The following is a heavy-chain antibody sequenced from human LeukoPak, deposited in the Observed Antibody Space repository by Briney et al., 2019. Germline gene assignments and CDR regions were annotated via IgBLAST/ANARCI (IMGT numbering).Heavy chain of an antibody. J-gene: IGHJ4*02. D-gene: IGHD6-19*01. Sequence: PSETLSLTCTVSGSSISYWYWSWIRQPPGKGLEWIGNIYGSGRPNYNPSLTSRVTISVDTSKDQFSPKLTSVTAADTAVYYCARETSLVGYSGGLGFNYWGQGILVTVSS. CDR2: IYGSGRP. V-gene: IGHV4-59*01. CDR1: GSSISYWY. CDR3: ARETSLVGYSGGLGFNY.